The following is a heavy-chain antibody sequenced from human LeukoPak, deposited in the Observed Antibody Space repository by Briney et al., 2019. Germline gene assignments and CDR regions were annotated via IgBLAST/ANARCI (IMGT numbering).Heavy chain of an antibody. CDR3: ARTQGVYYGGNSGAFDI. Sequence: ASVKVSCKASGYTFTNYAMHWVRQAPGQRLEWMGWTNAGIGNTKYSQKFQGRVTITRDTSASTAYMELNSLRSEDTAVYYCARTQGVYYGGNSGAFDIWGLGTMVTVSS. D-gene: IGHD4-23*01. J-gene: IGHJ3*02. CDR1: GYTFTNYA. V-gene: IGHV1-3*01. CDR2: TNAGIGNT.